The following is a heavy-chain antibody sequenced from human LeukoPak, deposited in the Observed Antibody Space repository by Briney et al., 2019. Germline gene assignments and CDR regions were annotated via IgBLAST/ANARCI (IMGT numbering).Heavy chain of an antibody. Sequence: GGSLRLSCAASGFTFSSYAMSWVRQAPGKGLEWVSTISGSGDYTNYADSVKGRFTISRDNSRNTVYLQMNSLRDEDTAVYYCARGEHGTTWYVDSWGQGTLVTVSS. CDR2: ISGSGDYT. CDR3: ARGEHGTTWYVDS. CDR1: GFTFSSYA. V-gene: IGHV3-23*01. D-gene: IGHD6-13*01. J-gene: IGHJ4*02.